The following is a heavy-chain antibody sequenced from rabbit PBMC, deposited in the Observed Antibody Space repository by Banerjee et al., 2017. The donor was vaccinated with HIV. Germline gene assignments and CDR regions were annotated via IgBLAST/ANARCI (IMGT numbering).Heavy chain of an antibody. D-gene: IGHD1-1*01. J-gene: IGHJ4*01. CDR1: GFSFNITYW. CDR2: IDAGSSGKT. CDR3: VTGGYHTCSLPCVRL. Sequence: DESAPDPAKPQMSPTPTCTASGFSFNITYWMCWVRQAPGKGLEWIACIDAGSSGKTYYASWAKGRFTISKTSSTSVLMHTATPETSALALHVGVTGGYHTCSLPCVRLRGPGTLVTVS. V-gene: IGHV1S45*01.